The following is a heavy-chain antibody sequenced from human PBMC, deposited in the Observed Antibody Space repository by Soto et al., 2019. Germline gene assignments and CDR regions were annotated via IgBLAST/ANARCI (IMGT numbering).Heavy chain of an antibody. CDR3: ARDTFGGAYDFCH. J-gene: IGHJ4*02. Sequence: EVQLVESGGGLVRPGGSLRLSCAASGFTVTNLYMTWVRQAPGKGLEWVSVISSGGSTYYADSVKGRFTISRDNSKNTMYLEMKSLIAGNTAVYYCARDTFGGAYDFCHGGQGTLVTVSS. CDR1: GFTVTNLY. V-gene: IGHV3-66*01. D-gene: IGHD3-3*01. CDR2: ISSGGST.